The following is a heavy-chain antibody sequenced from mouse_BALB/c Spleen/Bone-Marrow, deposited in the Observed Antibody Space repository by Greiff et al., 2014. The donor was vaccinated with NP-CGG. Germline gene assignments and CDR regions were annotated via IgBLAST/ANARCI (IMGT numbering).Heavy chain of an antibody. CDR3: ARAITDAMDY. D-gene: IGHD2-4*01. CDR1: GYAFTNYL. V-gene: IGHV1-54*01. Sequence: VQLQQSGAELVRPGTSVKVSCKGSGYAFTNYLIEWVKQRPGQGLEWIGVINSGSGGTKYNEKFKGKATLTADKSSSTAYVQLSSLTSDDSAVYFCARAITDAMDYWGQGTSVTVSS. J-gene: IGHJ4*01. CDR2: INSGSGGT.